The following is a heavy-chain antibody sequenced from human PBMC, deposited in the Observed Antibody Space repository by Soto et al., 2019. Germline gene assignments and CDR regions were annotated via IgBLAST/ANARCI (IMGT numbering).Heavy chain of an antibody. CDR3: PTDLNGGFDY. CDR2: IKSETDGETT. J-gene: IGHJ4*02. CDR1: GFAFRNAW. Sequence: GGSLRLSCAASGFAFRNAWMSWVRQAPGKGLEWVGRIKSETDGETTDYVAPVKGRFTISRDDSKNTLYLQMNSLKIEDTAVYHCPTDLNGGFDYWGRGTLVTVSS. D-gene: IGHD2-8*01. V-gene: IGHV3-15*01.